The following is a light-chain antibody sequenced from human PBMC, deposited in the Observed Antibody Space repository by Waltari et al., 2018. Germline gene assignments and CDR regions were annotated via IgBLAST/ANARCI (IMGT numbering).Light chain of an antibody. J-gene: IGLJ2*01. CDR2: SNN. CDR1: SSNIGSTT. CDR3: ATWDDSLKGPV. Sequence: QSVLTQPPSASGTPGQRVTISCSGRSSNIGSTTRNWYQQLPGTAPKLLIYSNNQRPSGVPDRFSGSKSGTSASLAISGLRSEDEADYYCATWDDSLKGPVFGGGTKLTVL. V-gene: IGLV1-44*01.